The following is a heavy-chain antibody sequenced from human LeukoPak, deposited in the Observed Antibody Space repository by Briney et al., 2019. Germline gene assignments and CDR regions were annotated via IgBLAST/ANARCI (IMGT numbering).Heavy chain of an antibody. CDR3: ARGGTYYDFWRAMDV. Sequence: GGSLRLSCAASGFTFTSYSMNWVRQAPGKGLVWVSRINSDGSSTSYADSVKGRFTTSRDNAKNTLYLQMNSLRAEDTAVYYCARGGTYYDFWRAMDVWGQGTTVTVSS. J-gene: IGHJ6*02. D-gene: IGHD3-3*01. CDR2: INSDGSST. CDR1: GFTFTSYS. V-gene: IGHV3-74*01.